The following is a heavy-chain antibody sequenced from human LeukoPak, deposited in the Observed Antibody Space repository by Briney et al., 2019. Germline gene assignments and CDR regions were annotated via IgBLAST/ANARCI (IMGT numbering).Heavy chain of an antibody. Sequence: GGSLRLSCAASGFTFSSYWMHWVRQGPGKGLVWVSRINSDGSSTTYADSVKGRFTISRDNAKNTLYLQMNSLRVEDTGVYYCASWGEGALDNWGQGTLVTVSS. V-gene: IGHV3-74*01. CDR2: INSDGSST. CDR3: ASWGEGALDN. CDR1: GFTFSSYW. J-gene: IGHJ4*02. D-gene: IGHD1-26*01.